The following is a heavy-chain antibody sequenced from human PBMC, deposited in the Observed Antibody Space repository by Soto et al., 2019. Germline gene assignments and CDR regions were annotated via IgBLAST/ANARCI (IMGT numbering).Heavy chain of an antibody. J-gene: IGHJ4*02. CDR3: ARVNRGQNSTSCYWDY. V-gene: IGHV4-59*12. CDR1: GGSISSYY. D-gene: IGHD2-2*01. CDR2: INYSGST. Sequence: PSETLSLTCTVSGGSISSYYWSWIRQPPGKGLEWIGYINYSGSTNYNPSLKSRVTISVDTSKNQFSLKLSSVTAADTAVYYCARVNRGQNSTSCYWDYWGQGTLVTVSS.